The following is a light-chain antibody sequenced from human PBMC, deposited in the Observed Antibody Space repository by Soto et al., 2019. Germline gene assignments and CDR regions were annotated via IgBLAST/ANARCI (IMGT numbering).Light chain of an antibody. Sequence: QSALTQPRSVSGSPGQSVTISCTGTSSDVGIYNYVSWYQQHPGKAPKLIIFDVTKRPSGVPDRFSGSKSGNTASLTISGLQAEDEADYFCCSYAGSNNLVFGGVTKLTVL. CDR2: DVT. CDR3: CSYAGSNNLV. J-gene: IGLJ2*01. V-gene: IGLV2-11*01. CDR1: SSDVGIYNY.